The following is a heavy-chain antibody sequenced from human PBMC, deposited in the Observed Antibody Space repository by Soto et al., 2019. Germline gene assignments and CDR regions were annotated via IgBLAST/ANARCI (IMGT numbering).Heavy chain of an antibody. D-gene: IGHD6-6*01. CDR3: ARDRSIAARTGGFDY. Sequence: SETLSLTCAVYGGSFIGYYWSWSRQPPGKGLEWIGEINHSGSTNYNPSLKSRVTISVDTSKDQFSLKLSSVTAADTAVYYCARDRSIAARTGGFDYWGQGTLVTVSS. CDR1: GGSFIGYY. V-gene: IGHV4-34*01. CDR2: INHSGST. J-gene: IGHJ4*02.